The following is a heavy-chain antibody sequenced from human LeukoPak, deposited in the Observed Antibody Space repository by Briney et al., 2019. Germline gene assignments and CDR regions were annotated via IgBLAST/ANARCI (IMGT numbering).Heavy chain of an antibody. CDR1: GFTFSDYY. Sequence: GGSLRLSCAASGFTFSDYYMSWIRQAPGKGLEWVSYISSSGSTIYYADSVKGRFTISRDNSKNTLYLQMNSLRAEDTAVYYCARGLDMVRGVIITADAFDIWGQGTMVTVSS. D-gene: IGHD3-10*01. CDR3: ARGLDMVRGVIITADAFDI. CDR2: ISSSGSTI. J-gene: IGHJ3*02. V-gene: IGHV3-11*04.